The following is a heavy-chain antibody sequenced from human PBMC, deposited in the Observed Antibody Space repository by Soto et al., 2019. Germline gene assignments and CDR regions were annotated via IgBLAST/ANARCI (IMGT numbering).Heavy chain of an antibody. CDR3: ARGFLSSLIVATSKYTFDY. CDR2: IYYSGST. V-gene: IGHV4-61*01. D-gene: IGHD5-12*01. J-gene: IGHJ4*02. CDR1: GGSVSSGSYY. Sequence: SETLSLTCTVSGGSVSSGSYYWSWIRQPPGKGLEWIGYIYYSGSTNYNPSLKSRVTISVDTSKNQFSLKLSSVTAADTAVYYCARGFLSSLIVATSKYTFDYWGQGTLVTV.